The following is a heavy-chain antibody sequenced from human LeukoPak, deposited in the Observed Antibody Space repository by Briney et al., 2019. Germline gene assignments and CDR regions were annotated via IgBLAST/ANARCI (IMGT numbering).Heavy chain of an antibody. Sequence: GGSLRLSCAASGFTFSNYWMSWVRQAPGKGLEWVANIKFDGSDKFYVDSVKGRFTISRDNAKNLLYLQMNSLRAEDTAVYFCARSREDTAMVPTDYFDYWGQGTLVTVSS. D-gene: IGHD5-18*01. CDR1: GFTFSNYW. CDR2: IKFDGSDK. CDR3: ARSREDTAMVPTDYFDY. J-gene: IGHJ4*02. V-gene: IGHV3-7*01.